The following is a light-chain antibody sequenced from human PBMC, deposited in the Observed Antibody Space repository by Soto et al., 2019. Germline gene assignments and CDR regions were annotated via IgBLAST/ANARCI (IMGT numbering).Light chain of an antibody. CDR3: QQYGSSPPYT. V-gene: IGKV3-20*01. CDR1: QSVSNNY. CDR2: GSS. J-gene: IGKJ2*01. Sequence: EVVLTQSPGTLSLSPGESATLSCRASQSVSNNYFAWYQQKPGQAPRLLIFGSSDRATGIPDRFSGSGSGTDFPLTISRLEPEDFAVYYCQQYGSSPPYTFGQGTQLEIK.